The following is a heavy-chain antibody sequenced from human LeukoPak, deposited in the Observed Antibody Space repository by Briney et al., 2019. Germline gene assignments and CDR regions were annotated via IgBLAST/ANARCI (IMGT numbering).Heavy chain of an antibody. CDR1: GGSISSNY. V-gene: IGHV4-59*06. CDR2: IYYSGST. Sequence: SETLSLTCTVSGGSISSNYWSWIRQPPGKGLEWLGYIYYSGSTYYNPSLKSRVTISVDTSKNQFSLKLSSVTAADTAVYYCARAVSYYDSSVGAFDIWGQGTMVTVSS. CDR3: ARAVSYYDSSVGAFDI. J-gene: IGHJ3*02. D-gene: IGHD3-22*01.